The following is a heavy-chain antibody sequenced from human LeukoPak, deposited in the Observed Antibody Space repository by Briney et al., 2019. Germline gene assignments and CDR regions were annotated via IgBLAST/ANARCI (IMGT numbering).Heavy chain of an antibody. D-gene: IGHD5-12*01. CDR2: INHSGST. V-gene: IGHV4-39*07. CDR1: GGSIRSSYYY. Sequence: PSETLSLTCTVSGGSIRSSYYYWGWIRQPPGKGLEWIGEINHSGSTNYNPSLKSRVTISVDTSKNQFSLKLSSVTAADTAVYYCARGPYSGYDFGGSGWTLYYYYGMDVWGQGTTVTVSS. J-gene: IGHJ6*02. CDR3: ARGPYSGYDFGGSGWTLYYYYGMDV.